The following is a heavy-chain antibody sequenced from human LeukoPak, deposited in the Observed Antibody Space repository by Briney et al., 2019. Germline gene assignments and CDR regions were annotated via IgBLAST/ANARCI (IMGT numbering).Heavy chain of an antibody. Sequence: SVKVSCKASGGTFTSYAISWVRQAPGQGLEWMGRIIAILGIANYAQKFQGRVTITADKSTSTAYMELSSLRSEDTAVYYCARHSQDIGAAGVRYSWFDPWGEGKLVTVSS. CDR1: GGTFTSYA. V-gene: IGHV1-69*04. D-gene: IGHD5-12*01. CDR2: IIAILGIA. CDR3: ARHSQDIGAAGVRYSWFDP. J-gene: IGHJ5*02.